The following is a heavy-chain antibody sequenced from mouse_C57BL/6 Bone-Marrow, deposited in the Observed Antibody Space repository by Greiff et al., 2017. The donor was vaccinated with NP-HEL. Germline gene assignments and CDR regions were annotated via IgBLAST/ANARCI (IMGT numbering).Heavy chain of an antibody. CDR2: LDPSDSYT. Sequence: QVQLQQPGAELVMPGASVKLSCKASGYTFTSYWMHWVKQRPGQGLEWIGELDPSDSYTNYNQKFKGKSTLTVDKSSSTAHMQLSSLTSEDSAVYYGARWRYNGSSYDYFDYWGQGTTLTVSS. V-gene: IGHV1-69*01. CDR3: ARWRYNGSSYDYFDY. D-gene: IGHD1-1*01. CDR1: GYTFTSYW. J-gene: IGHJ2*01.